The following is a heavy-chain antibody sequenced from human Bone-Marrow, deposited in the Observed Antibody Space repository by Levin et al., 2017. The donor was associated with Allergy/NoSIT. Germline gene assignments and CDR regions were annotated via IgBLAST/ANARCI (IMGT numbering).Heavy chain of an antibody. CDR2: LYSDGRT. J-gene: IGHJ3*01. CDR3: ARDPRAHKNAFDV. CDR1: GLTVSANY. V-gene: IGHV3-66*01. D-gene: IGHD5-24*01. Sequence: GGSLRLSCAASGLTVSANYMSWVRQAPGRGLEWVSALYSDGRTFYTDSVKGRFTISRDNSRNTLYLQLNSLRAEDTAVYYCARDPRAHKNAFDVWGQGTMVTVSS.